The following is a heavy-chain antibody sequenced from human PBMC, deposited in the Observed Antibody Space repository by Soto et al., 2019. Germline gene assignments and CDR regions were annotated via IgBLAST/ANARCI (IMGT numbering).Heavy chain of an antibody. CDR3: ARESEDLTSNFDY. V-gene: IGHV3-21*06. CDR1: GFTFTRYS. J-gene: IGHJ4*02. CDR2: ISSTTNYI. Sequence: GGSLRLSCAASGFTFTRYSMNWVRQAPGKGLEWVSSISSTTNYIYYGDSMKGRFTISRDNGKNSLYLEMYSLRAEDTAVYYCARESEDLTSNFDYWGQGTLVTVSS.